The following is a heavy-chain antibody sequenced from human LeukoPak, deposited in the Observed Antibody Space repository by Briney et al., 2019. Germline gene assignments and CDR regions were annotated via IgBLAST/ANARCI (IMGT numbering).Heavy chain of an antibody. CDR1: GGSFSGYY. J-gene: IGHJ5*02. Sequence: PSETLSLTCAVSGGSFSGYYWSWIRQPPGQGREWMGEINHSGSTNYNPSLKSRVTISVDTSKNQFSLKLSSVTAADTAVYYCARGLGTRAGWFDPWGQGTLVTVSS. D-gene: IGHD1-14*01. V-gene: IGHV4-34*01. CDR2: INHSGST. CDR3: ARGLGTRAGWFDP.